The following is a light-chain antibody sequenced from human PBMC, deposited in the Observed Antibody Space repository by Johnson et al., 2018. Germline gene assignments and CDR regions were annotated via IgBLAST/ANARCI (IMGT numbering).Light chain of an antibody. J-gene: IGLJ1*01. V-gene: IGLV1-51*02. Sequence: QSVLTQPPSVSAAPGQKVTISCSGSSSNIGNNYVSWYQQLPGKAPKLLIYENNKRPSGMPDRSSGSKSGPSANLSITGMQPGDEANSYYGTWDSSLRAGKVFVTGTKVTVL. CDR2: ENN. CDR3: GTWDSSLRAGKV. CDR1: SSNIGNNY.